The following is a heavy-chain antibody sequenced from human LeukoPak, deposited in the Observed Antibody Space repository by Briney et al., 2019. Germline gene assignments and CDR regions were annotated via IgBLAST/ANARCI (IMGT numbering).Heavy chain of an antibody. Sequence: GGSLRLSCAASGFTFDDYAMHWVRQAPGEGLEWVSGISWNSGSIGYADSVKGRFTISRDNAKNSLYLQMNSLRAEDTALYYCAKDTNYYDSSGPLYYYYGMDVWGQGTTVTVSS. CDR2: ISWNSGSI. CDR3: AKDTNYYDSSGPLYYYYGMDV. CDR1: GFTFDDYA. V-gene: IGHV3-9*01. J-gene: IGHJ6*02. D-gene: IGHD3-22*01.